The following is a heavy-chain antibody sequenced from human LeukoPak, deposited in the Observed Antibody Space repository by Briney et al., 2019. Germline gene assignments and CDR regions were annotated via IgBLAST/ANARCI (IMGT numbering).Heavy chain of an antibody. D-gene: IGHD2-15*01. CDR2: IYYSGST. CDR1: GGSISSSSYY. J-gene: IGHJ1*01. V-gene: IGHV4-39*01. CDR3: ARHLVQYCSGGSCYSRQYFQH. Sequence: PSETLSLTCTVSGGSISSSSYYWGWIRQPPGKGLEWIGSIYYSGSTYYNPSLKSRVTISVDTSKNRFSLKLSSVTAADTAVYYCARHLVQYCSGGSCYSRQYFQHWGQGTLVTVSS.